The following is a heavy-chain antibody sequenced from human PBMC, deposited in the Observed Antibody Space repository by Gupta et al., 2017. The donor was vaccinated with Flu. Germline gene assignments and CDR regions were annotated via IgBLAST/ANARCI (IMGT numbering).Heavy chain of an antibody. V-gene: IGHV4-4*07. D-gene: IGHD3-22*01. J-gene: IGHJ4*02. CDR3: ARERETYDSSGYYHSFDY. CDR1: GGSISSYY. Sequence: QVQLQESGPGLVKPSETLSLTCPVSGGSISSYYGSWIRQPAGKGLEWIGRIYTSGSTNYNPSLKSRVTMSVDTSKNQFSLKLSSVTAADTAVYYCARERETYDSSGYYHSFDYWGQGTLVTVSS. CDR2: IYTSGST.